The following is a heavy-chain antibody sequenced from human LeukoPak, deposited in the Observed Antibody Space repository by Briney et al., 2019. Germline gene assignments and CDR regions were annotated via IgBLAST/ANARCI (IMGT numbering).Heavy chain of an antibody. CDR1: GFTFSSYA. J-gene: IGHJ4*02. Sequence: GGSLRLSCAASGFTFSSYAMSWVRQAPGRGLEWFSSLSVSGATTYYADSVKGRFTISRDNFNNTPYLQMNNLRAEAKALYYCAAGPYGGNTPFDYWGQGTLVTISS. CDR2: LSVSGATT. D-gene: IGHD4-23*01. CDR3: AAGPYGGNTPFDY. V-gene: IGHV3-23*01.